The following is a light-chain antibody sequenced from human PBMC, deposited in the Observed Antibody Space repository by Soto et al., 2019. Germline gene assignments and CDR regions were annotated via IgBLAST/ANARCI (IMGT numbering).Light chain of an antibody. CDR2: DAS. CDR1: QNINQW. V-gene: IGKV1-5*01. J-gene: IGKJ2*01. CDR3: QQYGTSPLYA. Sequence: DLQMTQSPSTLSASVGDTVTITCRASQNINQWLAWYQQKPGKAPKLLISDASSLQSGVPSRFSGSRSGTEFTLTISRLEPEDSAVYYCQQYGTSPLYAFGQGTKLEIK.